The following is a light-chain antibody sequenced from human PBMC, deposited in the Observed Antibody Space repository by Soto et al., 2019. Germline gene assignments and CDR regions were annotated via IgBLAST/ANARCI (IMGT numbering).Light chain of an antibody. CDR2: NTN. J-gene: IGLJ3*02. CDR3: VLYMGSGTWV. CDR1: SGSVSTSYY. Sequence: QTVVTQEPSFSVSSGRTVTLTCGLSSGSVSTSYYPSWYQQTPGQAPRTLIYNTNTRSSGVPDRFSGSILGNKAALTITGAQADDESDYYCVLYMGSGTWVFGGGTKLTVL. V-gene: IGLV8-61*01.